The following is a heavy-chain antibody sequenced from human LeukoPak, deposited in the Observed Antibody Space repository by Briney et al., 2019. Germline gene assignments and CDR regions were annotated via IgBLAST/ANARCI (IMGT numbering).Heavy chain of an antibody. CDR3: ASPEWLPDSFDI. D-gene: IGHD3-3*01. CDR1: GFTFSNYW. J-gene: IGHJ3*02. Sequence: GGSLRLSCAASGFTFSNYWMTWVRQAPGKGLEWVANIKPDGSEKYYVDSVKGRFTISRDNAKNSLYLQMNSLRAEDTAVYYCASPEWLPDSFDIWGQGTMVTVSS. CDR2: IKPDGSEK. V-gene: IGHV3-7*01.